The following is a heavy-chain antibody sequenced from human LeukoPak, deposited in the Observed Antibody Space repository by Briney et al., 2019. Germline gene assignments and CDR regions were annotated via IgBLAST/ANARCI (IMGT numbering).Heavy chain of an antibody. J-gene: IGHJ4*02. D-gene: IGHD6-19*01. CDR2: INPSGGST. CDR3: ARDFGGGWAPFFDY. CDR1: GYTFTSYY. Sequence: ASVKVSCKASGYTFTSYYIHWVRQAPGQGLEWMGIINPSGGSTSYPQKFQGRVTMTRDTSTSTVYMELSSLRPEDTAVYYCARDFGGGWAPFFDYWGQGTLVTVSS. V-gene: IGHV1-46*01.